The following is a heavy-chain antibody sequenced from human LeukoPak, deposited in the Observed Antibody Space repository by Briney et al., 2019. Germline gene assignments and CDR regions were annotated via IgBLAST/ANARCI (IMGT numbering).Heavy chain of an antibody. D-gene: IGHD6-19*01. CDR3: ARVGSGSFDY. J-gene: IGHJ4*02. CDR1: GGSISTYY. V-gene: IGHV4-59*01. Sequence: PSETLSLTCTISGGSISTYYWSWIRQPPGKRLEWIGYSYYSGSTYCNPSLKTRVTISVDTSKNQFSLKLSSVTAADTAVYYCARVGSGSFDYWGQGTLVTVSS. CDR2: SYYSGST.